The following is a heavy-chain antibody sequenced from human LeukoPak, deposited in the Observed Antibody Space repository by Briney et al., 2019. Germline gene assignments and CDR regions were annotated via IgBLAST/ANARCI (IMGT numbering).Heavy chain of an antibody. D-gene: IGHD1-14*01. CDR2: INHSGST. J-gene: IGHJ4*02. V-gene: IGHV4-34*01. CDR3: ARHDLSLTVVY. CDR1: GGSFSGYY. Sequence: SETLSLTCAVYGGSFSGYYWSWIRQPPGKGLEWIGEINHSGSTNYNPFLKSRVTISVDTSKNQFSLKLSSVTAADTAVYYCARHDLSLTVVYWGQGTLVTVSS.